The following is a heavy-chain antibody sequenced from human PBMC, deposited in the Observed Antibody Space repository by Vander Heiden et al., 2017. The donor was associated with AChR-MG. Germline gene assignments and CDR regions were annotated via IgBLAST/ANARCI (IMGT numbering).Heavy chain of an antibody. Sequence: VQLVESGGRVVQTGRSLRLSCEGSGFAFSAYSMYWVRQAPGKGLEWLAGISYYGDNVYYADSVKGRFATSRDNSRNTLFLQMNNLRSEDTALYFCATDRRDLPVVVASVKSPFIDNWGQGTRVTVSS. CDR3: ATDRRDLPVVVASVKSPFIDN. V-gene: IGHV3-30*09. D-gene: IGHD2-15*01. J-gene: IGHJ4*02. CDR1: GFAFSAYS. CDR2: ISYYGDNV.